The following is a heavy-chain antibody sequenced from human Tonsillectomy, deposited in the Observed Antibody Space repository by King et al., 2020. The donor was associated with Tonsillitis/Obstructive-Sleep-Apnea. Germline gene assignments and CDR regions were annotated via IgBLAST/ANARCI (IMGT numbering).Heavy chain of an antibody. CDR3: ARDTVFYSNPDYYYYYMDV. V-gene: IGHV3-48*02. CDR2: INNSSRTI. D-gene: IGHD4-11*01. J-gene: IGHJ6*03. CDR1: GFTFSSYS. Sequence: QLVQSGGGLVQPGGSLRLSCAASGFTFSSYSMNWVRQAPGKGMEWVSYINNSSRTIYYADSVKGRVTTYRDNAKKSLYLQMNSLRDEGTAVYYCARDTVFYSNPDYYYYYMDVWGKGTTVTVSS.